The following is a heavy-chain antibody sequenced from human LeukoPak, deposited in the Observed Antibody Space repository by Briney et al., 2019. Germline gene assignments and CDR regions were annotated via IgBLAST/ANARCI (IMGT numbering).Heavy chain of an antibody. CDR3: AGVLRVEMVVNY. Sequence: SETLSLTCTVSGGSISVYYWSWIRQPPGKGLEWIGYIYYSGSTNYNPSLKSRVTISVDTSKNQFSLKLSSMTAADTAVYWCAGVLRVEMVVNYWGQGTLVTVSS. D-gene: IGHD5-24*01. CDR1: GGSISVYY. V-gene: IGHV4-59*12. J-gene: IGHJ4*02. CDR2: IYYSGST.